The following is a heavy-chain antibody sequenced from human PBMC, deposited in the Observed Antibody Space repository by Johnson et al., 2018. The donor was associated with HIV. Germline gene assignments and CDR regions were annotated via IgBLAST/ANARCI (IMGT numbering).Heavy chain of an antibody. D-gene: IGHD6-6*01. J-gene: IGHJ3*02. Sequence: VQLVESGGGLVQPGRSLRLSCAASGFTFDDYAMHWVRQAPGKGLEWVSGIGTAGDTYYPGSVQGRFTISRDDSKNTLYLQMNSLKTEDTAVYYCTKAGGQLVLDDAFDIWGQGTMVTVSS. V-gene: IGHV3-13*01. CDR3: TKAGGQLVLDDAFDI. CDR1: GFTFDDYA. CDR2: IGTAGDT.